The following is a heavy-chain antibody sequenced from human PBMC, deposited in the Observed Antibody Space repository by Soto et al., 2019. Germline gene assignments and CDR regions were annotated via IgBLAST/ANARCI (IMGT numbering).Heavy chain of an antibody. CDR1: GFTFSSYA. CDR3: ARRRGCRGGRCCSWINWYFDL. CDR2: ILYDGSNK. D-gene: IGHD2-15*01. Sequence: QVQLVESGGGVVQPGRSLRLSCAASGFTFSSYAMHWVRQAPCKGLERVAGILYDGSNKYYAEFVKGRFTISRANSENALYLHMTSLRAADTALYYCARRRGCRGGRCCSWINWYFDLWGRGTLVTVSS. V-gene: IGHV3-30-3*01. J-gene: IGHJ2*01.